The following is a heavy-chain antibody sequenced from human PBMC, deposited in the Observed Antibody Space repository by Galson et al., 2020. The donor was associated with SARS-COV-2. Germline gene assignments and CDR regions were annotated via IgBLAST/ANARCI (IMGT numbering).Heavy chain of an antibody. Sequence: ASVKVSCKVSGYTLTELSMHWVRQAPGKGLEWMGGFDPEDGETIYAQKFQGRVTMTEDTSTDTAYMELSSLRSEDTAVYYCATGPGIPTRVLLGPLGSWFDPWGQGTLVTVSS. CDR3: ATGPGIPTRVLLGPLGSWFDP. J-gene: IGHJ5*02. V-gene: IGHV1-24*01. D-gene: IGHD3-10*01. CDR1: GYTLTELS. CDR2: FDPEDGET.